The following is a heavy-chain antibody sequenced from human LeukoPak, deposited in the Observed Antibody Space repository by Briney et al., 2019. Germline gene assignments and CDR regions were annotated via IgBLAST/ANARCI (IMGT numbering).Heavy chain of an antibody. CDR2: IYYSGST. J-gene: IGHJ2*01. CDR3: ARGPYWYFDL. Sequence: PSGTLSLTCTVSGGSISSYYWSWIRQPPGKGLEWIGYIYYSGSTNYNPSLKSRVTISVDTSKNQFSLKLSPVTAADTAVYYCARGPYWYFDLWGRGTLVTVSS. CDR1: GGSISSYY. V-gene: IGHV4-59*08.